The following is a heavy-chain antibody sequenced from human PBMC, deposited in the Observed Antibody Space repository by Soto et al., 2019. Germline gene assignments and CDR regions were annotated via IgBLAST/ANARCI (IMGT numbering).Heavy chain of an antibody. CDR2: TYFRSEWYH. Sequence: SQTLSLTCAISGDRVSSDSAAWSWIRQSPLRGLEWLGRTYFRSEWYHDYAVSVKSRLIINADTSENQFSLHLNSVTPEDTAVYYCARDGSSSGWYDYWGQGILVTVYS. J-gene: IGHJ4*02. D-gene: IGHD6-19*01. CDR1: GDRVSSDSAA. CDR3: ARDGSSSGWYDY. V-gene: IGHV6-1*01.